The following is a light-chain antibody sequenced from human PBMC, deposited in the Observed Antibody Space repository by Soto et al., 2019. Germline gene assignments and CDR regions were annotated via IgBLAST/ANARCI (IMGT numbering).Light chain of an antibody. CDR2: DAS. J-gene: IGKJ2*01. CDR1: QIIGSS. Sequence: DIQMTQSPSTLSASVGDRVTITCRASQIIGSSLAWYQQTPGRAPKLLIYDASTLHTGVPSRFSGSESGTEFPFPLSSLEADESATYYCQQYYSYSYTFGQGTKVDLK. V-gene: IGKV1-5*01. CDR3: QQYYSYSYT.